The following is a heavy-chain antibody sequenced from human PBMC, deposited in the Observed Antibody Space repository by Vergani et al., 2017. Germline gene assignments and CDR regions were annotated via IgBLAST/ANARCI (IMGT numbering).Heavy chain of an antibody. CDR1: GFTVSSNY. D-gene: IGHD2-15*01. V-gene: IGHV3-53*05. CDR3: TRSECSGTTCYGHYLDL. Sequence: EVQLVETGGGLIQPGGSLRLSCAASGFTVSSNYMSWVRPAPGKGLEWVSVIKSDGRTSYAESVRGRFTISRDTSRNAVYLQMNILRVEDTGVYYCTRSECSGTTCYGHYLDLGGHGILVTVSS. J-gene: IGHJ4*01. CDR2: IKSDGRT.